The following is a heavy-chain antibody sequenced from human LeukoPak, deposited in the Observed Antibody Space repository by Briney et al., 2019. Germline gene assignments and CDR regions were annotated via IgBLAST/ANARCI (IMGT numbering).Heavy chain of an antibody. CDR2: IYSSGDT. J-gene: IGHJ1*01. CDR3: ASGQARRCCFFHH. Sequence: PGVSLRFSCAASGFSVSSNYMSRVRQAPGKGLEWVSVIYSSGDTYNSDSVKGRFIISRYNSKNTLYFQMNSLRAEDTAVYYCASGQARRCCFFHHWGQGTLVTVSS. CDR1: GFSVSSNY. V-gene: IGHV3-66*01. D-gene: IGHD6-6*01.